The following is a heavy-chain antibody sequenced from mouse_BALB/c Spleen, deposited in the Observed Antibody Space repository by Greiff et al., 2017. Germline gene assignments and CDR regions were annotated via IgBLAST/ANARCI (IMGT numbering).Heavy chain of an antibody. Sequence: EVQGVESGEGLVQPGGSRKLSCAASGFTFSSFGMHWVRQAPEKGLEWVAYISSGSSTIYYADTVKGRFTISRDNPKNTLFLQMTSLRSEDTAMYYCARDGLFDYWGQGTTLTVSS. CDR2: ISSGSSTI. CDR3: ARDGLFDY. D-gene: IGHD1-2*01. J-gene: IGHJ2*01. CDR1: GFTFSSFG. V-gene: IGHV5-17*02.